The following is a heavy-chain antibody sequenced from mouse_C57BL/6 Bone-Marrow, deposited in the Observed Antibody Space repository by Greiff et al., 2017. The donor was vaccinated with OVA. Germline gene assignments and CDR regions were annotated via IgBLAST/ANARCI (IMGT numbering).Heavy chain of an antibody. CDR1: GFTFSDFY. D-gene: IGHD2-4*01. J-gene: IGHJ3*01. CDR2: SRNKANDYTT. Sequence: EVKLVESGGGLVQSGRSLRLSCATSGFTFSDFYMEWVRQAPGKGLEWIAASRNKANDYTTEYSASVKGRFIVSRDTSQSILYLQMNALRAEDTAIYYCARDYDYDVFAYWGQGTLVTVSA. V-gene: IGHV7-1*01. CDR3: ARDYDYDVFAY.